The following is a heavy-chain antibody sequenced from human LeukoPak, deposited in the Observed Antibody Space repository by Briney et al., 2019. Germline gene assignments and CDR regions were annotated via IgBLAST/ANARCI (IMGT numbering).Heavy chain of an antibody. CDR3: ARRPYYDFWSGYSDYFDY. D-gene: IGHD3-3*01. V-gene: IGHV4-39*01. J-gene: IGHJ4*02. CDR2: IYYSGST. CDR1: GGSISSSSYY. Sequence: SETLSLTCTVSGGSISSSSYYWGWIRQPPGKGLEWIGSIYYSGSTYYSPSLKSRVTISVDTSKNQFSLELSSVTAADTAVYYCARRPYYDFWSGYSDYFDYWGQGTLVTVSS.